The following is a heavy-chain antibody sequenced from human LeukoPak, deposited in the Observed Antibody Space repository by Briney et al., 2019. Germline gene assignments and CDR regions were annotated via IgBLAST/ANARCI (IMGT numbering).Heavy chain of an antibody. CDR2: VTSSGGNT. CDR3: ARLMPPIDCSRTSCFGFDY. CDR1: GFTFGSYA. Sequence: PGGSLRLCCTASGFTFGSYAMSWVRQAPGKGLEWVSAVTSSGGNTYYADSVKGRFTISRDNSKDTLYLQMNSLRAEDAAVYYCARLMPPIDCSRTSCFGFDYWGQGTLVTVSS. V-gene: IGHV3-23*01. D-gene: IGHD2-2*01. J-gene: IGHJ4*02.